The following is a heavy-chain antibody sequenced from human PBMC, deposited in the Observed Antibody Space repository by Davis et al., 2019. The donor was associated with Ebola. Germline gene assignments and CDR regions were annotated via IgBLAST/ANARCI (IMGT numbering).Heavy chain of an antibody. CDR3: AKDTSNVWFDV. CDR1: GFIFSSYV. Sequence: GGSLRLSCAASGFIFSSYVMSWVRQAPGKGLEWVSTVGLSADTYYADYVKGRFTISRDNSKNTPYLQMNSLRVEDTAINYRAKDTSNVWFDVWGPGTMVTVSS. J-gene: IGHJ3*01. D-gene: IGHD6-19*01. CDR2: VGLSADT. V-gene: IGHV3-23*01.